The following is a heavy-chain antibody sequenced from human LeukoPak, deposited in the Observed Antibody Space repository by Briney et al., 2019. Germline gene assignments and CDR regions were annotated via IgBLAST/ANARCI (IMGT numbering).Heavy chain of an antibody. CDR3: ARDLPAAVD. D-gene: IGHD2-2*01. CDR1: GFSFSGYS. Sequence: GGSLGLSCAASGFSFSGYSMSWVRQAPGKGLEWVSFISRTSSDIYHADSVKGRFTISRDNAKNSLYLQMNSLRAEDTAVYYCARDLPAAVDWGQGTLVTVSS. CDR2: ISRTSSDI. V-gene: IGHV3-21*01. J-gene: IGHJ4*02.